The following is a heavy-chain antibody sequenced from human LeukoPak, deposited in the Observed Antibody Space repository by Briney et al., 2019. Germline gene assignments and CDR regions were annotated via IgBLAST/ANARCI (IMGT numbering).Heavy chain of an antibody. CDR3: ARLSQTPYYYTLGGYYYLGY. J-gene: IGHJ4*02. CDR2: MNPNTGRT. V-gene: IGHV1-8*01. CDR1: RYTFTSYD. Sequence: ASVKVSCKASRYTFTSYDINWVREAAGHGLERMGWMNPNTGRTGYAQKFQGRITMTRDTSINTAYMELTNLRSEDTAIYYCARLSQTPYYYTLGGYYYLGYWGQGTPVTVSS. D-gene: IGHD2/OR15-2a*01.